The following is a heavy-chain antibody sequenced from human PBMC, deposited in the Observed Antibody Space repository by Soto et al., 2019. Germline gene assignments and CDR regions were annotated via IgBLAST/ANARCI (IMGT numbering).Heavy chain of an antibody. Sequence: EVQLVESGGGLVQPGGSLKLSCAAPGFTFSGSAMHWVRQASGKGLEWVGRIRSKANSYATAYAASVKGRFTISRDDSKNTAYLQMNSLKTEDTAVYYCTRQPVSGYFDYWGQGTLVTVSS. V-gene: IGHV3-73*02. J-gene: IGHJ4*02. D-gene: IGHD6-19*01. CDR2: IRSKANSYAT. CDR1: GFTFSGSA. CDR3: TRQPVSGYFDY.